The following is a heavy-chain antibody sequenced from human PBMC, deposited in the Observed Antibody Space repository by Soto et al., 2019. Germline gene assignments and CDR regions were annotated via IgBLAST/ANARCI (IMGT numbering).Heavy chain of an antibody. CDR2: IYYSGST. CDR1: GGSISSGGYY. CDR3: ARVWGFGELFSYFDY. J-gene: IGHJ4*02. D-gene: IGHD3-10*01. V-gene: IGHV4-31*03. Sequence: SETLSLTCTVSGGSISSGGYYWSWIRRHPGKGLEWIGCIYYSGSTYYNPSLKSRVTISLDTSKNQFSLKLSSVTAADTAVYYCARVWGFGELFSYFDYWGQGTLVTVSS.